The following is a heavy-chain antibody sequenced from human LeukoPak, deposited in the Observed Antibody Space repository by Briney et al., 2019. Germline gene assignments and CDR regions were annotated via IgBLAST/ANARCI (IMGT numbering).Heavy chain of an antibody. J-gene: IGHJ4*02. CDR1: GFTFSSYG. CDR3: AKEAGGYCSSTSCYTKGKYFDY. V-gene: IGHV3-30*02. D-gene: IGHD2-2*02. CDR2: IWYGGSNK. Sequence: PGGSLRLSCAASGFTFSSYGMHWVRQAPGKGLEWVAVIWYGGSNKYYADSVKGRFTISRDNSKNTLYLQMNSLRAEDTAVYYCAKEAGGYCSSTSCYTKGKYFDYWGQGTLVTVSS.